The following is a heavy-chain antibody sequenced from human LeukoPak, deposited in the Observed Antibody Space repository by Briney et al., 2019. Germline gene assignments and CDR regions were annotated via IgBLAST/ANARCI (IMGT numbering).Heavy chain of an antibody. CDR3: ARFRTGYGDGYYFDY. Sequence: GESLKISCKGSGYSFTSYWIGWVRQMPGKGLEWMGIIYPGDSDTRYSPSFQGQVTISADKSINTAYLQWSSLKASDTAMYYCARFRTGYGDGYYFDYWGQGTLVTVSS. V-gene: IGHV5-51*01. D-gene: IGHD3/OR15-3a*01. J-gene: IGHJ4*02. CDR2: IYPGDSDT. CDR1: GYSFTSYW.